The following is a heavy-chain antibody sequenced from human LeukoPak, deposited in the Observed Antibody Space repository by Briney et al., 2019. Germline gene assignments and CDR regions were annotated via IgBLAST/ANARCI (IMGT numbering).Heavy chain of an antibody. J-gene: IGHJ6*02. V-gene: IGHV3-66*01. CDR2: IYSGGST. Sequence: GGSLRLSCAAAGFTVSSNYMSWVRQAPGKGLEWVSVIYSGGSTYYADSVKGRFTISRDNSKNTPYLQMNSLRAEDTAVYYCARDGTDVLGGYGMDVWGQGTTVTVSS. CDR3: ARDGTDVLGGYGMDV. D-gene: IGHD3-3*02. CDR1: GFTVSSNY.